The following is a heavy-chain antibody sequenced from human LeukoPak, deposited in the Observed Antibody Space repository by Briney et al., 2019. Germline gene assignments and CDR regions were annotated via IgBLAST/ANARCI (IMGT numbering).Heavy chain of an antibody. CDR1: GGTFSSYA. V-gene: IGHV1-69*13. D-gene: IGHD3-9*01. CDR3: ASSTGILTGYYDY. Sequence: SVKVSCKASGGTFSSYAISWVRQAPGQGLEWMGGIIPIFGTANYAQKFQGRVTITADESTSTAYMELSSLRSEDTAVYYCASSTGILTGYYDYWGQGTLVTVSS. J-gene: IGHJ4*02. CDR2: IIPIFGTA.